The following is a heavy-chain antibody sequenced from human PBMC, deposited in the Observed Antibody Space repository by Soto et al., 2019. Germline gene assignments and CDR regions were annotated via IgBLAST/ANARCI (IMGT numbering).Heavy chain of an antibody. J-gene: IGHJ4*02. CDR2: INTDGSST. CDR1: GFTISSYW. V-gene: IGHV3-74*01. CDR3: TRRLSVVGTSSFDY. Sequence: EVQLVESGGGLVQPGGSLRLSCAASGFTISSYWMHWVRQAAGKGLVWVSRINTDGSSTSYADSVKGRFTTSRDNAKNTLYLQVNSLRAEDTAVYYCTRRLSVVGTSSFDYWGQGTLVTLSS. D-gene: IGHD2-15*01.